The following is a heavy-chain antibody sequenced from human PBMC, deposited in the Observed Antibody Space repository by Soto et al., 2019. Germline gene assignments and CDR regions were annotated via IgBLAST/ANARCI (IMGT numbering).Heavy chain of an antibody. CDR3: AXXGQQLTPYALDV. J-gene: IGHJ6*02. D-gene: IGHD6-13*01. Sequence: QVQLVESGGGVIQPGRSLRLSCAASGFTLRLHAMHWVRQAPGKGLEWVAQIWYDGSNKYYTDSVKGRFTVSRDDFKXXXXXXXXXXXXXXXXVYYCAXXGQQLTPYALDVWGQGTTVIVSS. V-gene: IGHV3-33*08. CDR1: GFTLRLHA. CDR2: IWYDGSNK.